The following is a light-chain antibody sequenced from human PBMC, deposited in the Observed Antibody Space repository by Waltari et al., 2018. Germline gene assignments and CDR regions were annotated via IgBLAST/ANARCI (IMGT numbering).Light chain of an antibody. V-gene: IGKV3-20*01. Sequence: EIVLTQSPDTLSFSPGESATLSCRASQSISKYLAWYQQKPGQAPRLLSYHASSRSTGIPDRFSGSGFGTDFSLTISRLEPEDFAVYYCQHYVSLPATFGQGTKLEIK. CDR1: QSISKY. J-gene: IGKJ1*01. CDR2: HAS. CDR3: QHYVSLPAT.